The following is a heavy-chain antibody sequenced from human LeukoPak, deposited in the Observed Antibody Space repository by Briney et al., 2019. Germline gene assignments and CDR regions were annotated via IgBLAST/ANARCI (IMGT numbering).Heavy chain of an antibody. CDR3: ARPKGYDSSGYGHYFDY. V-gene: IGHV3-48*04. J-gene: IGHJ4*02. D-gene: IGHD3-22*01. CDR2: ISGTLYTI. CDR1: GFTFSSYT. Sequence: GGSLRLSCAASGFTFSSYTMNWVRQAPGKGLEWLAYISGTLYTIYYADSVRGRFTISRDNAKNSLYLQMNSLTVEDTAVYYCARPKGYDSSGYGHYFDYWGQGTLVTVSS.